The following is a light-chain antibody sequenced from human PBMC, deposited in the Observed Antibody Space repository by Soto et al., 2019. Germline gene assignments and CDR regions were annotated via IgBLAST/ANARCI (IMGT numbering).Light chain of an antibody. J-gene: IGLJ2*01. V-gene: IGLV2-14*01. CDR3: SSYTTSNTLV. Sequence: QSALTQPASVSGSPGQSITISCTGTSGDIGSYDYVSWYQQPPGKAPKLILYEVSNRPSGISNRFSGSKSGSMASLTISGLQSEDEADYFCSSYTTSNTLVLGGGTKLTVL. CDR2: EVS. CDR1: SGDIGSYDY.